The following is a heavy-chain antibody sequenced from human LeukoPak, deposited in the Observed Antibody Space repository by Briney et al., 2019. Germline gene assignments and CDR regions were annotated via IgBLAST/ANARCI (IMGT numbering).Heavy chain of an antibody. CDR1: GGTFSSYA. J-gene: IGHJ4*02. V-gene: IGHV1-69*05. CDR3: ARGSKVLVTATYD. CDR2: IIPIFGTA. D-gene: IGHD2-15*01. Sequence: AAVKVSCKASGGTFSSYAISWVRQAPGQGLEWMGGIIPIFGTANYAQKFRGRVTITTDESKSTDYMELSSLRSEDTAVYYCARGSKVLVTATYDWGQGTLVTVSS.